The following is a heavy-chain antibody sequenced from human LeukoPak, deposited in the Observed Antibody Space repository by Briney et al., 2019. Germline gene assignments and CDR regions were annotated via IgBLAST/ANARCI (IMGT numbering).Heavy chain of an antibody. CDR1: GFTFNDYA. V-gene: IGHV3-9*01. CDR3: AKGRYSGYDSGYFDY. Sequence: GGSLRLSCAASGFTFNDYAMHRVRQAPGKGLEWVSGITWNSGSMGYADSVKGRFTISRDNAKNSLYLQMNSPRTEDTALYYCAKGRYSGYDSGYFDYWGQGALVTVSS. D-gene: IGHD5-12*01. J-gene: IGHJ4*03. CDR2: ITWNSGSM.